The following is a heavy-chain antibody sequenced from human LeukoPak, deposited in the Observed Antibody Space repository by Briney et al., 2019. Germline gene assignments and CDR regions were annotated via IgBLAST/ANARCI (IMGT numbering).Heavy chain of an antibody. CDR3: ARDLPSGDAFDI. D-gene: IGHD3-10*01. CDR1: GGSISSYY. V-gene: IGHV4-59*01. Sequence: PSETLSLTCTFSGGSISSYYWSWIRQPPGKGLEWIGYIYYSGSTNYNPSLKSRVTISVDTSKNQFSLKLSSVTAADAAVYYCARDLPSGDAFDIWGQGTMVTVSS. CDR2: IYYSGST. J-gene: IGHJ3*02.